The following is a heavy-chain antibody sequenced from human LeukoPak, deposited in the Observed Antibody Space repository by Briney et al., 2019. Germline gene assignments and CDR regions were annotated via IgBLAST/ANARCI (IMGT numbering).Heavy chain of an antibody. D-gene: IGHD3-10*01. V-gene: IGHV4-4*02. CDR2: IYHSGST. CDR3: ARDPGFMVRGSRRGYDDYYYYMDV. CDR1: GGSISSSNW. Sequence: SETLSLTCAVSGGSISSSNWWSWVRQPPGKGLEWIGEIYHSGSTNYNPSLKSRVTISADTSKNQFSLKLSSVTAADTAVYYCARDPGFMVRGSRRGYDDYYYYMDVWGKGTTVTISS. J-gene: IGHJ6*03.